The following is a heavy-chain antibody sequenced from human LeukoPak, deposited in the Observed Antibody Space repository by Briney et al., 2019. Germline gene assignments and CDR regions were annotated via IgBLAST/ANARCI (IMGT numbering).Heavy chain of an antibody. CDR1: GGSIDITNY. Sequence: PSETLSLTCGVSGGSIDITNYWSWVRQAPGKGLEWIGEIAHDGTINYNPSLRSRVAMPLDRANNQFSLSLTPVTAADTAVYYCTREDRPYCPFAYWGQGVLVTVSS. D-gene: IGHD1-26*01. CDR2: IAHDGTI. V-gene: IGHV4-4*02. CDR3: TREDRPYCPFAY. J-gene: IGHJ4*02.